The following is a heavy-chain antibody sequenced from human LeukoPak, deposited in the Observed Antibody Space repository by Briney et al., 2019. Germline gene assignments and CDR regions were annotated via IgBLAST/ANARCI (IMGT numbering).Heavy chain of an antibody. CDR1: GYTFTSYY. J-gene: IGHJ5*02. Sequence: ASVKVSCKASGYTFTSYYMHWVRQAPEQRLERMGIINHSGGSTSYAQKFQGRVTMTRDTSTSTVYMKLSSLRSEDTAVYYCARVGSIAVAGTLRYNWFDPWGQGTLVTVSS. D-gene: IGHD6-19*01. CDR3: ARVGSIAVAGTLRYNWFDP. V-gene: IGHV1-46*01. CDR2: INHSGGST.